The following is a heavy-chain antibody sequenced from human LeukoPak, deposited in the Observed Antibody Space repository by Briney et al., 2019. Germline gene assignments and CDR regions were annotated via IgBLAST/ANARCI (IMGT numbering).Heavy chain of an antibody. CDR1: GYTFTSYG. CDR2: INAGNGNT. Sequence: ASVKVSCKASGYTFTSYGISWVRQAPGQRLEWMGWINAGNGNTKYSQEFQGRVTITRDTSASTAYMELSSLRSEDTAVYYCARRGRWLQLVPAFDIWGQGTMVTVSS. D-gene: IGHD5-24*01. CDR3: ARRGRWLQLVPAFDI. V-gene: IGHV1-3*03. J-gene: IGHJ3*02.